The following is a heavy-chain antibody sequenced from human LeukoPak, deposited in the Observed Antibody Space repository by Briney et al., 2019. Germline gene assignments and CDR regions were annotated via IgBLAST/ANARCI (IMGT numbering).Heavy chain of an antibody. CDR3: ARGNSGSASFDY. D-gene: IGHD6-19*01. V-gene: IGHV6-1*01. CDR1: GDSVSSKLAA. CDR2: TYYRSKWYN. J-gene: IGHJ4*02. Sequence: SQTLSLTCAISGDSVSSKLAAWTWTRQSPSRGLEWLGRTYYRSKWYNDYAVSVNSRITINPDTSKNQFSLQLNSVTPGDTAVYYCARGNSGSASFDYWGQGTLVTVSS.